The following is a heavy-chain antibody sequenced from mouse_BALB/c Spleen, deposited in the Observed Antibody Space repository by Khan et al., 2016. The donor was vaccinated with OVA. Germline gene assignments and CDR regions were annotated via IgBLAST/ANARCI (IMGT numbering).Heavy chain of an antibody. Sequence: EVQLQESGPGLVKPSQSLSLTCTVTGYSITSGYGWNWIRQFPGNKLEWMGYIRYSGSTNYNPSLKSRISITRDTSKNQFFLQFNSVTTEDTATYYCARTARVKYWGQGTTLTVSS. V-gene: IGHV3-1*02. CDR3: ARTARVKY. CDR2: IRYSGST. J-gene: IGHJ2*01. D-gene: IGHD1-2*01. CDR1: GYSITSGYG.